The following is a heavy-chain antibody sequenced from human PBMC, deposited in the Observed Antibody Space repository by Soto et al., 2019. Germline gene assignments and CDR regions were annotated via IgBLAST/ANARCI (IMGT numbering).Heavy chain of an antibody. V-gene: IGHV3-23*01. J-gene: IGHJ6*02. CDR2: ISGSGGST. CDR3: AKDLRSAPKGYYYYGMDV. CDR1: GFTFSSYA. Sequence: EVQLLESGGGLVQPGGSLRLSCAASGFTFSSYAMSWVRQAPGKGLEWVSAISGSGGSTYYADSVKGRFTISRDNSKNTLDLQMNSLRAEDTAVYYCAKDLRSAPKGYYYYGMDVWGQGTTVTVSS.